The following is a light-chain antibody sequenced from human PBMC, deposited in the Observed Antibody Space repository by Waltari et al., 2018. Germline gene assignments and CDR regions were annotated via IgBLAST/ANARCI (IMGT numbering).Light chain of an antibody. CDR1: QSVTNY. CDR2: DAS. Sequence: DIVLTQSPATLFLSPGERATLSCRATQSVTNYLAWYQLKPAQAPRLLIYDASNRATGIPARFRGSGSGTDFTLTISNLEPEDSAVYYCQQRSKWPLTFGGGTKVEIK. V-gene: IGKV3-11*01. CDR3: QQRSKWPLT. J-gene: IGKJ4*01.